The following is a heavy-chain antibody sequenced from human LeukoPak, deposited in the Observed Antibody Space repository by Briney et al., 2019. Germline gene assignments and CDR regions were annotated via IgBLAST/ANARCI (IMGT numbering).Heavy chain of an antibody. CDR3: ARAPYDFWSGYYRPRYDFDY. J-gene: IGHJ4*02. V-gene: IGHV1-3*03. D-gene: IGHD3-3*01. CDR1: GYTFTSYA. CDR2: INAGNGNT. Sequence: ASVKVSCKASGYTFTSYAMHWVRQAPGQRLEWMGWINAGNGNTKYSQEFQGRVTITRDTSASTAYMELSSLRSEDMAVYYCARAPYDFWSGYYRPRYDFDYWGQGTLVTVSS.